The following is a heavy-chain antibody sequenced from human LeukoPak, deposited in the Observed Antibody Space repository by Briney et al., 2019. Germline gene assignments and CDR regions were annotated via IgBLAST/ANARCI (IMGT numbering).Heavy chain of an antibody. D-gene: IGHD3-10*01. V-gene: IGHV3-64*01. Sequence: GGSLRLSCAASGFTFSSYAMHWVRQAPGKGLEYVSTITSNGGRTYYANSVKGRFTISRDNSKSTLYLHLGSLRPEDMGAYFCARSRGLDLHYYYYIDVWGKGTTVTVSS. CDR1: GFTFSSYA. CDR2: ITSNGGRT. CDR3: ARSRGLDLHYYYYIDV. J-gene: IGHJ6*03.